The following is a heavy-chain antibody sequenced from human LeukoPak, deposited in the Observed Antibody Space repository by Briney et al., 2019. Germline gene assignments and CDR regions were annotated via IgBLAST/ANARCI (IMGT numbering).Heavy chain of an antibody. CDR2: IGTAGDT. D-gene: IGHD3-22*01. V-gene: IGHV3-13*01. Sequence: PGGSLRLSCAASGFTFSSYDMHWVRRATGKGLEWVSAIGTAGDTYYPGSVKGRFTISRENAKNSLYLQMNSLRAGDTAVYYCARVYYDSSGYSYNWYFDLWGRGTLVTVSS. CDR3: ARVYYDSSGYSYNWYFDL. CDR1: GFTFSSYD. J-gene: IGHJ2*01.